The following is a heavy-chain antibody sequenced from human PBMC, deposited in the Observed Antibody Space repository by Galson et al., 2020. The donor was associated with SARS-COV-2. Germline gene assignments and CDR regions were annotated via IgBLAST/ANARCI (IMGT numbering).Heavy chain of an antibody. Sequence: NPSETLSLTCTVSGGSISRISYYWGWIRQPPGKGLEWIGSIHYSGSTYYNPSLKSRVTISVDTSKNQFSLKLSSVTAADTAVYYCARARITMIVVVNEFCCWGEGTRVTV. CDR1: GGSISRISYY. CDR3: ARARITMIVVVNEFCC. J-gene: IGHJ4*02. V-gene: IGHV4-39*07. D-gene: IGHD3-22*01. CDR2: IHYSGST.